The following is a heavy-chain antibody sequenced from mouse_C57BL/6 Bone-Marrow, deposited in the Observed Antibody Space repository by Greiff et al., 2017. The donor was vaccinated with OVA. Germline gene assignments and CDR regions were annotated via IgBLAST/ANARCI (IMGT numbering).Heavy chain of an antibody. J-gene: IGHJ2*01. CDR1: GYTFTSYT. CDR3: ARPLDLFDY. V-gene: IGHV1-4*01. CDR2: INPSSGYT. Sequence: VQLVESGAELARPGASVKMSCKASGYTFTSYTMHWVKQRPGQGLEWIGYINPSSGYTKYNQKFKDKATLTADKSSSTAYMQLSSLTSEDSAVYYCARPLDLFDYWGQGTTLTVSS.